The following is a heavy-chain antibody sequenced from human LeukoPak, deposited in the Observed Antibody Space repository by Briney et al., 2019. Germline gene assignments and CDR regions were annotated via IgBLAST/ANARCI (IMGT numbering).Heavy chain of an antibody. Sequence: NPSETLSLTCTVSGGSISSSSYYWGWIRQPPGKGLEWIGSIYYSGSTYYNPSLKSRVTISVDTSKNQFSLNLSSVTAADTAVYYCARPISSSWYGGFDYWGQGTLVTVSS. CDR2: IYYSGST. J-gene: IGHJ4*02. D-gene: IGHD6-13*01. V-gene: IGHV4-39*01. CDR3: ARPISSSWYGGFDY. CDR1: GGSISSSSYY.